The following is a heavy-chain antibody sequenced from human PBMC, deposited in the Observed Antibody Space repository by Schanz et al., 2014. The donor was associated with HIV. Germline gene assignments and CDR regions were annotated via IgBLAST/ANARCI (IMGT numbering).Heavy chain of an antibody. D-gene: IGHD3-10*01. CDR2: IIPIYGAA. J-gene: IGHJ5*02. CDR3: SRAFYSDSGSFYSVDP. Sequence: QVQLVQSGAEVKKPGSSVKVSCKASGGTFNIYTISWVRQAPGQGLEWVGGIIPIYGAAHYAQKLQGRVTITADESMSTAYMELSSLRSEDTAVYYCSRAFYSDSGSFYSVDPWGQGTLVTVSS. CDR1: GGTFNIYT. V-gene: IGHV1-69*01.